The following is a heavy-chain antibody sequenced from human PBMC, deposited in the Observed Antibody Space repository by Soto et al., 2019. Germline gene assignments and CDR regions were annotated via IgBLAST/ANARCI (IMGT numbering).Heavy chain of an antibody. V-gene: IGHV1-18*01. CDR3: ARDLTNLSGEEVYYYGMDV. CDR2: ISAYNGNT. Sequence: ASVKVSCKASGYTLTSYGISWVRQAPGQGLEWMGWISAYNGNTNYAQKLQGRVTTTTDTSTSTAYMELRSLRSDDTDVYYCARDLTNLSGEEVYYYGMDVCGQGNTVTVSS. J-gene: IGHJ6*02. CDR1: GYTLTSYG. D-gene: IGHD3-16*02.